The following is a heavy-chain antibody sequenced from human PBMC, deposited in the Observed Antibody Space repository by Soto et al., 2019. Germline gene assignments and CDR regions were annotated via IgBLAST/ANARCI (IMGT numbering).Heavy chain of an antibody. CDR3: AKDLNGSGSFTSYYHYGMDV. D-gene: IGHD3-10*01. V-gene: IGHV3-23*01. CDR1: GFTFSNYA. CDR2: ISGSGRNT. Sequence: EVQMLESGGGLVHPGGSLRLSCAASGFTFSNYAMNWVRQAPGKGLEWVSSISGSGRNTYYADSVKDRLTISRDSSKNTLYLQMNSLRVEDTGVYYCAKDLNGSGSFTSYYHYGMDVWGQGTTVTVSS. J-gene: IGHJ6*02.